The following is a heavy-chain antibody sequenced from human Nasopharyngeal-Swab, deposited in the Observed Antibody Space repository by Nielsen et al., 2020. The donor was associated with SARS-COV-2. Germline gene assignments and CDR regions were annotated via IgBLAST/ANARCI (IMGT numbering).Heavy chain of an antibody. D-gene: IGHD4-17*01. CDR2: LRSKDYGGTT. CDR1: GFTFGDYA. Sequence: GESLKLSCTASGFTFGDYAMSWVRQAPGKGLEWVGFLRSKDYGGTTEYVASVKGRFTISRDDSKNIAYLQMNSLKTEDTAVYYCTRGGYGDYGLYYFDYWGQGTLVTVSS. CDR3: TRGGYGDYGLYYFDY. V-gene: IGHV3-49*04. J-gene: IGHJ4*02.